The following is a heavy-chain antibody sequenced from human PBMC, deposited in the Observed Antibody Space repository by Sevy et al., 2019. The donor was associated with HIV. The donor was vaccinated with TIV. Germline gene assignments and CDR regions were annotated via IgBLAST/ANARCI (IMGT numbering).Heavy chain of an antibody. V-gene: IGHV3-30-3*01. Sequence: GGSLRLSCAASGFTFTLYAIHWVRQAPGKGLEWVALISYSGTNKYYADSVKGRFTISRDDSKNTAYLQMNNLRTDVTAVYYCARVAVDYCTDDCYHRFDYWGQGTQVTVSS. CDR1: GFTFTLYA. CDR2: ISYSGTNK. J-gene: IGHJ4*02. CDR3: ARVAVDYCTDDCYHRFDY. D-gene: IGHD2-21*02.